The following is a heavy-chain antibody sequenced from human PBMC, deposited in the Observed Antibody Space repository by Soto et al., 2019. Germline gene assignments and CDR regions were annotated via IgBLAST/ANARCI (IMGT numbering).Heavy chain of an antibody. D-gene: IGHD5-18*01. CDR2: IIPIFGTA. CDR3: TRGGYSYG. V-gene: IGHV1-69*01. CDR1: GGTVISYA. J-gene: IGHJ4*02. Sequence: QVQLVQSGAEVKKPGSSVKVSCKASGGTVISYAISWVRQAPGQGLEWMGGIIPIFGTANYAQKFQGSVTITADESTSTAYMWLSGLGSEDTAVYYCTRGGYSYGWGQGTLVTVSS.